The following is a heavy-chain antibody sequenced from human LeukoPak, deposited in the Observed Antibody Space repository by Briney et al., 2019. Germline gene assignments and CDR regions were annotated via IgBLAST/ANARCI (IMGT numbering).Heavy chain of an antibody. CDR2: IKEDGSDK. CDR3: ARSGEFLAMPSDI. Sequence: GGSLRLSCAASQFTFNGYWMSWVRQAPGKGLEWVANIKEDGSDKYYLDSVKGRFTISRDNAKNSLYLQMNSLRAEDTAVYYCARSGEFLAMPSDIWGQGTMVTVSS. V-gene: IGHV3-7*01. D-gene: IGHD3-10*01. CDR1: QFTFNGYW. J-gene: IGHJ3*02.